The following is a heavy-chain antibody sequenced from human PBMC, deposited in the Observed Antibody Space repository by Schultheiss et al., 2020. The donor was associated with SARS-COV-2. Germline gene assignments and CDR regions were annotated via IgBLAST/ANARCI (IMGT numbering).Heavy chain of an antibody. CDR3: ARQSGGRSSSSWYVLFDY. Sequence: SQTLSLTCTVSGVSISSGGYYWSWIRQHPGKGLEWIGYIYYSGSTYYNPSLKSRVTISVDTSKNQFSLKLSSVTAADTAVYYCARQSGGRSSSSWYVLFDYWGQGTLVTVSS. J-gene: IGHJ4*02. CDR2: IYYSGST. D-gene: IGHD6-13*01. V-gene: IGHV4-39*01. CDR1: GVSISSGGYY.